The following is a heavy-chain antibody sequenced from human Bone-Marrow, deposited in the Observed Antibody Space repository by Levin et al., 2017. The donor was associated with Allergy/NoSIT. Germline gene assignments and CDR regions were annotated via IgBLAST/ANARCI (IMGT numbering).Heavy chain of an antibody. V-gene: IGHV3-23*01. Sequence: GESLKISCAASGFTFSSYAMSWVRQAPGKGLEWVSAISGSGGSTYYADSVKGRFTISRDNSKNTLYLQMNSLRAEDTAVYYCAKDWDAAAGTGRDFDYWGQGTLVTVSS. CDR1: GFTFSSYA. CDR3: AKDWDAAAGTGRDFDY. CDR2: ISGSGGST. J-gene: IGHJ4*02. D-gene: IGHD6-13*01.